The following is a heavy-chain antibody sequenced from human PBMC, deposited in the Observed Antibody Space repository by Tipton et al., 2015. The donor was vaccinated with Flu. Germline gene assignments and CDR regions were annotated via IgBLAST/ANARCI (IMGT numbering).Heavy chain of an antibody. Sequence: QLVQSGAEVKKPGESLRLSCAASGFTFSSYGMHWVRQAPGKGLEWVAVIWYDGSNKYYADSVKGRFTISRDNSKNTLYLQMNSLRAEDTAVYYCARGVRWLQQRTRYYYYGMDVWGQGTTVTVSS. D-gene: IGHD5-24*01. CDR3: ARGVRWLQQRTRYYYYGMDV. V-gene: IGHV3-33*01. J-gene: IGHJ6*02. CDR2: IWYDGSNK. CDR1: GFTFSSYG.